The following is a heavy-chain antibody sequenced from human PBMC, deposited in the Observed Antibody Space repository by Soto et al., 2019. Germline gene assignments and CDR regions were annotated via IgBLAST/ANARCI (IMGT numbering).Heavy chain of an antibody. V-gene: IGHV1-46*01. CDR1: GYTFTSYY. D-gene: IGHD6-6*01. J-gene: IGHJ4*02. CDR3: AGVGRSRAAPPGYFDY. CDR2: INPSGGST. Sequence: QVQLVQSGAEVKKPGASVKVSCKASGYTFTSYYMHWVRQAPGQGLEWMGIINPSGGSTSYAQKFQGRVTMNRDTAASTVYMELRSLRSEDTAVYYGAGVGRSRAAPPGYFDYWGQGRLVTVSS.